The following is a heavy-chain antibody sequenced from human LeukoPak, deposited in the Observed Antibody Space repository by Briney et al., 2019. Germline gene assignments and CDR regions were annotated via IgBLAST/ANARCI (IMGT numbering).Heavy chain of an antibody. J-gene: IGHJ1*01. Sequence: SQTLSLTCAISGDSVSINSAAWNWIRQSPSRGLEWLGSTYYRSEWYNDYAVSVKSRININPDTSKNQFSLQLNSVTTEDTAVYYCAQADGTGYFYFQHWGQGTLVTVSS. CDR1: GDSVSINSAA. V-gene: IGHV6-1*01. CDR3: AQADGTGYFYFQH. D-gene: IGHD3-22*01. CDR2: TYYRSEWYN.